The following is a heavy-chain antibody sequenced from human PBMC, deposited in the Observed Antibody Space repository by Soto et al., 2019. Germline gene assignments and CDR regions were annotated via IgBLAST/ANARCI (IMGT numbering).Heavy chain of an antibody. J-gene: IGHJ4*02. CDR1: GFTFSSYF. D-gene: IGHD5-12*01. CDR3: ARDRPQYSGYSAHVYYFDY. CDR2: ISSSSSTT. Sequence: EVQLVESGGALVQPGGSLRLSCAASGFTFSSYFMNWVRQAPGKGLAWVSYISSSSSTTYYADSVKGRFTISRDNAKNSLDLHMNSLRDEETAVYYCARDRPQYSGYSAHVYYFDYWGQGTLVTVSS. V-gene: IGHV3-48*02.